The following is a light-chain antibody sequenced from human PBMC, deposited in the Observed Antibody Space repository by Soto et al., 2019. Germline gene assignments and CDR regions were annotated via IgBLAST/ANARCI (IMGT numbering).Light chain of an antibody. CDR1: QSVSNNY. J-gene: IGKJ1*01. CDR3: QQYGSSVWT. V-gene: IGKV3-20*01. Sequence: EIVLTHSPGTLSLSPGERATLSCRASQSVSNNYLAWYQQKPGQAPRLLIYGASNRATDIPDRFSGSGSGTDFTLTISRLEPEDFAVYYCQQYGSSVWTFGQGTKVDIK. CDR2: GAS.